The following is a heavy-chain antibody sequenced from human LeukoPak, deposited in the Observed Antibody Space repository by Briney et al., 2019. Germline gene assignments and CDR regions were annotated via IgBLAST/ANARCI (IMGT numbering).Heavy chain of an antibody. V-gene: IGHV3-30*04. J-gene: IGHJ4*02. CDR3: AREYASGSYRGYFDY. Sequence: GGSLRLSCAASGFIFSNYPMHCVRQAPGMGLEWVAVISPDGTNKYYADSVKGRFTVSSDNSKNTLYVQTNSLRAEDTAVYYCAREYASGSYRGYFDYWGQGTLVTVSS. CDR1: GFIFSNYP. D-gene: IGHD3-10*01. CDR2: ISPDGTNK.